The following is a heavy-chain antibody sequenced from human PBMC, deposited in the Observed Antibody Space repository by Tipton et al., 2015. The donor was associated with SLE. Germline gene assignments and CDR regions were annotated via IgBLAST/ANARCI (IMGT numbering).Heavy chain of an antibody. CDR3: AKDIKSYTSGWYGSDF. CDR2: ISWNSGRI. J-gene: IGHJ4*02. Sequence: SLRLSCAASGFTFNDYAMHWVRQVAGKGLEWVSGISWNSGRIDYADSVKGRFTVSRDNAKNSLYLQMNSLRREDTAFYYCAKDIKSYTSGWYGSDFWGQGTLVTVSS. V-gene: IGHV3-9*01. CDR1: GFTFNDYA. D-gene: IGHD6-13*01.